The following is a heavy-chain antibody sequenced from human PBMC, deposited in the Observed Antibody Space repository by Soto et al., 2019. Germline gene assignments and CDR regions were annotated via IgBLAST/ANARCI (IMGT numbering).Heavy chain of an antibody. CDR1: GFIFSSYG. CDR3: ARPRRDFYYYFGMDV. D-gene: IGHD6-6*01. CDR2: ISNDGTNK. Sequence: QVQLVESGGGVVQPGRSLRLSCAASGFIFSSYGMHWVRQTPGKGLEWVAVISNDGTNKYYADSVKGRFTISRDQSKNTLYLQMNSLRRADTAVYYCARPRRDFYYYFGMDVWGQGATVTVSS. V-gene: IGHV3-30*03. J-gene: IGHJ6*02.